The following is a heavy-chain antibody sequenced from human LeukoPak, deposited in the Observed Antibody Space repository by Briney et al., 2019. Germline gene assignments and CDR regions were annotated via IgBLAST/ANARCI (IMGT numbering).Heavy chain of an antibody. Sequence: PGGSLRLSCAASGFTFSSYSMNWVRQAPGKGLEWVSSISSSSSYIYYADSVKGRFTISRDNAKNSLYLQMNSLRAEDTAVYYCARVMAYYYDSSGYYAFDIWGQGTKVTVSS. CDR1: GFTFSSYS. V-gene: IGHV3-21*01. CDR3: ARVMAYYYDSSGYYAFDI. J-gene: IGHJ3*02. CDR2: ISSSSSYI. D-gene: IGHD3-22*01.